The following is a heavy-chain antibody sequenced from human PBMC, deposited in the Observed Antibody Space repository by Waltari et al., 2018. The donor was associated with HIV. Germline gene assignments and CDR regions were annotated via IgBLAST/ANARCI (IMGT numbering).Heavy chain of an antibody. Sequence: EVQLVESGGGLVQPGRSLRLSCTASGFTFGDYAGSWVRQAPGKGLQWRSFITSKAYGGTTEYAASVRGRFTISRDDSKSIAYLQMNSLKIEDTAVYYCTREHSTGWSWGQGTLVTVSS. CDR2: ITSKAYGGTT. CDR3: TREHSTGWS. J-gene: IGHJ5*02. D-gene: IGHD6-19*01. CDR1: GFTFGDYA. V-gene: IGHV3-49*04.